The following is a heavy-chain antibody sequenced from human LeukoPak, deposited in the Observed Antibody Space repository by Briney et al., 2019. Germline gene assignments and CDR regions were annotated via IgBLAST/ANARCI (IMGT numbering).Heavy chain of an antibody. CDR1: GGSISSVGSY. CDR3: ARGRSSGWSYYFDY. J-gene: IGHJ4*02. D-gene: IGHD6-19*01. Sequence: SETLSLTCTVSGGSISSVGSYWSWTRQHPGKGRDWFRYIYYSGSTYYNPSLKSRVTISVDTSKNQFSLKLSSVTAADTAVYYCARGRSSGWSYYFDYWGQGTLVTVSS. CDR2: IYYSGST. V-gene: IGHV4-31*03.